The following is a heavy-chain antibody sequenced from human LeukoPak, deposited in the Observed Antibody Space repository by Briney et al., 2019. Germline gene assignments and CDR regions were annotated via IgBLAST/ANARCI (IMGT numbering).Heavy chain of an antibody. Sequence: GGSLRLSCAASGFTFSNYWIHWVRRAPGKGLVWVSRITSDASSTSYADSVKGRFTISRDNAKNTLYLRMNSLRADDTAVYYCARDPPTRQYTNSFSLDYWGQGTLVTVSS. V-gene: IGHV3-74*01. CDR2: ITSDASST. D-gene: IGHD6-13*01. CDR1: GFTFSNYW. J-gene: IGHJ4*02. CDR3: ARDPPTRQYTNSFSLDY.